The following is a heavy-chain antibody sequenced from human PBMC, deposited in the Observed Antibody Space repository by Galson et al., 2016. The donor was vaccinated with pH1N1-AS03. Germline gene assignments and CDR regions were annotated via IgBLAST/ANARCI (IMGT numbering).Heavy chain of an antibody. CDR1: GYTFKDSY. D-gene: IGHD3-10*02. J-gene: IGHJ6*04. CDR3: AFYYVGRGGPGV. CDR2: VDPEDGEK. Sequence: VKVSCKVSGYTFKDSYMHWVQLAPGKGLEWMGLVDPEDGEKIYAEKFRGRVTIPADMSTDTAYMEVSSLRSEDTAVYFCAFYYVGRGGPGVWGNGTTVTVSS. V-gene: IGHV1-69-2*01.